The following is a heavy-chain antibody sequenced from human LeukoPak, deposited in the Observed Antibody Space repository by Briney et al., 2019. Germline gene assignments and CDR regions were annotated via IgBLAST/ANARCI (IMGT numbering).Heavy chain of an antibody. CDR1: GFTFSDYY. Sequence: PGGSLRLSCAASGFTFSDYYMSWIRQAPGKGLEWVSAISGSGGSTYYADSVKGRVTISRDNSKNTLYLQMNSLRAEDTAVYYCAKTVTHSGFDPWGQGTLVTVSS. CDR3: AKTVTHSGFDP. J-gene: IGHJ5*02. D-gene: IGHD4-17*01. V-gene: IGHV3-23*01. CDR2: ISGSGGST.